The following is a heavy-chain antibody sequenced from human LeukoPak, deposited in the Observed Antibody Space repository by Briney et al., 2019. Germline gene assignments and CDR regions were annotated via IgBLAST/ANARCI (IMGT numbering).Heavy chain of an antibody. D-gene: IGHD5-18*01. CDR1: GYRFTTYW. CDR3: ARSRWIPQYYFDY. Sequence: GESLKISCKGSGYRFTTYWIGWVRQMPGKGLEWMGIIYPGDSDTRYGPSFQGQVIISADQSISTAYLQWSSLRASDTAMYYCARSRWIPQYYFDYWGQGTLVTVSS. V-gene: IGHV5-51*01. J-gene: IGHJ4*02. CDR2: IYPGDSDT.